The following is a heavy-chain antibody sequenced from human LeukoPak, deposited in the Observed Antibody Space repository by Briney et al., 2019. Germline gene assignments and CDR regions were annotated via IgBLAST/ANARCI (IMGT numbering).Heavy chain of an antibody. J-gene: IGHJ4*02. Sequence: SETLSLTCAVYGGSYSGYYWSWIRQPPGKGLEWIGEINHSGSTNYNPSLKSRVTISVDTSKNQFSLKLSSVTAADTAVYYCARRVSSGWYRDYWGQGTLVTVSS. V-gene: IGHV4-34*01. CDR2: INHSGST. CDR1: GGSYSGYY. D-gene: IGHD6-19*01. CDR3: ARRVSSGWYRDY.